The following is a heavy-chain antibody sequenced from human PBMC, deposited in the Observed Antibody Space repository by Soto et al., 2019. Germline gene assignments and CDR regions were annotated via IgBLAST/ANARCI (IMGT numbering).Heavy chain of an antibody. CDR3: GRKYSVRGGNNGMDV. CDR2: IGGYNGNT. J-gene: IGHJ6*02. V-gene: IGHV1-18*01. CDR1: GYTFSHYG. Sequence: QAQLVQSGAEVKKPGASVKVSCKASGYTFSHYGVSWLRQAPGQRLEWMGWIGGYNGNTNYPQQFKDRVTMTTDTSTSTAYMELRSLSSDDAAVYYCGRKYSVRGGNNGMDVWGQGTTVTVSS. D-gene: IGHD1-26*01.